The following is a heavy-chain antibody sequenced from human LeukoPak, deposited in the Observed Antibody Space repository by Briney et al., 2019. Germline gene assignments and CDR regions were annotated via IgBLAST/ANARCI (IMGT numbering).Heavy chain of an antibody. CDR1: GFTVSSNY. D-gene: IGHD6-13*01. V-gene: IGHV3-66*02. J-gene: IGHJ4*02. CDR2: IYSGGST. Sequence: GGSLRLSCAASGFTVSSNYMSWVRQAPGKGLEWVSVIYSGGSTYYADSVKGRLTISRDNSKNTLFLQMDSLTADDTAVYYCAKEGSGSSWSSFDYWGQGTLVTVSS. CDR3: AKEGSGSSWSSFDY.